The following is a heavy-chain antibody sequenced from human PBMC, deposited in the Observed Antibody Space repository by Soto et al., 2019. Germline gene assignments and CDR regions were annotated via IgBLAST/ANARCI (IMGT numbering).Heavy chain of an antibody. CDR1: GYSLRGNY. Sequence: ASVKVSCKASGYSLRGNYIHWVRQTPGQGLEWMGWINPNSSGTVYAQEFQGRVTMTRDTSLTTVYMQLNRLTSDDSAVYYCARDLIVDGPDNYDMDVWGQVTTVPVSS. CDR2: INPNSSGT. D-gene: IGHD3-22*01. V-gene: IGHV1-2*02. CDR3: ARDLIVDGPDNYDMDV. J-gene: IGHJ6*02.